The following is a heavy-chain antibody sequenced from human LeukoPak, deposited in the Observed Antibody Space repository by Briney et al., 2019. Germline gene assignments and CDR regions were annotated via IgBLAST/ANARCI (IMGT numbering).Heavy chain of an antibody. CDR3: ARVGYSSSWYDPGWFDP. Sequence: AAVKVSCKASGGTFISYAISGVGQAPGQGREGMGGIIPIFGTANNAQKFKGRVTITADESRSKAYMELSRLRSEDAAVYYCARVGYSSSWYDPGWFDPWGQGTLVTVSS. D-gene: IGHD6-13*01. CDR2: IIPIFGTA. J-gene: IGHJ5*02. V-gene: IGHV1-69*13. CDR1: GGTFISYA.